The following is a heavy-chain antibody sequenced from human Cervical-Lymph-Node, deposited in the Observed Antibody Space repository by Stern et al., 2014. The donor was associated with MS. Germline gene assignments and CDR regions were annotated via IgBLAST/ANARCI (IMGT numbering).Heavy chain of an antibody. J-gene: IGHJ5*02. CDR2: IIRPVGTA. CDR3: ARGTGDNWFDP. CDR1: GG. D-gene: IGHD3-10*01. Sequence: MQLVESGADVKKPGSAVRVSCKASGGVSWLRQAPGQALEYMGGIIRPVGTAHYAQRFQGRLTITADTSRNTTYMELRSLRSDDTAVYYCARGTGDNWFDPWGQGTLVSVSS. V-gene: IGHV1-69*06.